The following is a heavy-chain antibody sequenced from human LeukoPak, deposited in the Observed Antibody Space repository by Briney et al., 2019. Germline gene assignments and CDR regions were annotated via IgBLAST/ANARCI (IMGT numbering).Heavy chain of an antibody. J-gene: IGHJ4*02. Sequence: SETLSLTCTVSGGSMNTYYWTWIRQTAGGGLEWIGQVHSSVGTTYNPSLRSRVSLSLDTSKNHFSLWLASVTAADTAVYFCARERDHGYSYGHVLDFWGQGIPVTVSS. D-gene: IGHD5-18*01. CDR1: GGSMNTYY. CDR2: VHSSVGT. V-gene: IGHV4-4*07. CDR3: ARERDHGYSYGHVLDF.